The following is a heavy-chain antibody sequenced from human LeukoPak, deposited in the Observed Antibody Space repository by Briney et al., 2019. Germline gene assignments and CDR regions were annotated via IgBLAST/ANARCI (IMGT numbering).Heavy chain of an antibody. CDR1: GFTFSSYW. D-gene: IGHD6-19*01. Sequence: GGSLRLSCAASGFTFSSYWMTWVRQAPGKGLEWVSSISGSGNVIYDSDSVKGRFSISRDNPKGTLYLQMNSLRAEDTATYFCAKARYNNGWDYFDYWGLGTLVTVSS. CDR3: AKARYNNGWDYFDY. V-gene: IGHV3-23*01. CDR2: ISGSGNVI. J-gene: IGHJ4*02.